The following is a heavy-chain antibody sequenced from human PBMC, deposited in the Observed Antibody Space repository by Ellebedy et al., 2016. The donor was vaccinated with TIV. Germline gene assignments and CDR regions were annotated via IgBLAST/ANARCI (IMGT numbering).Heavy chain of an antibody. D-gene: IGHD3-10*01. V-gene: IGHV3-74*01. CDR1: GFTFSSYW. Sequence: GESLKISCSASGFTFSSYWMHWVRQAPGNGLVWVSRINPDGSDRSYADSGKGRFTISRDNAANALYLQMNSLRADETAVYYCARAKAGTGSSDYWGQGTLVTVSS. CDR2: INPDGSDR. CDR3: ARAKAGTGSSDY. J-gene: IGHJ4*02.